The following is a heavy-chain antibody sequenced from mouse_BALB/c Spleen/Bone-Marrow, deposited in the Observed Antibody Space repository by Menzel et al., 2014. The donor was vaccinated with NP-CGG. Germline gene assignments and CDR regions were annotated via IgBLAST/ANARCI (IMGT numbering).Heavy chain of an antibody. Sequence: QVQLQQSGAELMKPGASVKISCKATGYTFSSYWIEWVKQRPGHGLEWIGEILPGSGSTNYNEKFKGKATFTADTSSNTAYMQLSSLTSEDYAVYEGERGTTVRDYGGQGTTLTVSS. CDR3: ERGTTVRDY. CDR1: GYTFSSYW. D-gene: IGHD1-1*01. CDR2: ILPGSGST. J-gene: IGHJ2*01. V-gene: IGHV1-9*01.